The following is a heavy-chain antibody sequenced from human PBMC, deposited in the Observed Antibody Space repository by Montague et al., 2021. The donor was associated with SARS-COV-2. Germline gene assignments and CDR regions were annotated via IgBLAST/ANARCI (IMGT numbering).Heavy chain of an antibody. J-gene: IGHJ4*02. D-gene: IGHD3-22*01. V-gene: IGHV4-61*01. CDR3: ARIGYEGVDYYYIYPD. Sequence: SETLSLTCTVSGASVRSGNSYWNWIRQPPGKGLEWIGYISYSGSTNYSPSLKSRVTISVDTSKNQLSLKVISATAADTAVYYCARIGYEGVDYYYIYPDWGQGTLVTVSS. CDR1: GASVRSGNSY. CDR2: ISYSGST.